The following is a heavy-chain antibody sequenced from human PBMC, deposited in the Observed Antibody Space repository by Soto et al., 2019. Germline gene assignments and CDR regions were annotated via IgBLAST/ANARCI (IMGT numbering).Heavy chain of an antibody. V-gene: IGHV3-23*01. CDR3: GKGSGWFGEFDY. J-gene: IGHJ4*02. CDR1: GFTFSSYA. D-gene: IGHD3-10*01. Sequence: EVQLLESGGGLVQPGGSLRLSCAASGFTFSSYAMSWVRQAPGKGLEWVSAISGSGGSTYYADSVKGRFTISRDNSKHTLYLQRTSRRAEDTAVYYGGKGSGWFGEFDYWGQGTLVTVSS. CDR2: ISGSGGST.